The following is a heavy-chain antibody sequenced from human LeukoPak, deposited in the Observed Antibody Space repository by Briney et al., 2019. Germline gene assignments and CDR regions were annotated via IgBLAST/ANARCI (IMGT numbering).Heavy chain of an antibody. CDR1: GLTLSNVW. J-gene: IGHJ1*01. V-gene: IGHV3-15*07. D-gene: IGHD2-15*01. CDR2: IRSQTAGGTT. CDR3: AHGSAQYYEH. Sequence: PGGSLRLSCAVSGLTLSNVWMNWVRQAPGKGLEWVGRIRSQTAGGTTDFAAPVKGRFSISRDDSKNSLYLQMNSLTSEDTAVYYCAHGSAQYYEHWGQGTLVTVSS.